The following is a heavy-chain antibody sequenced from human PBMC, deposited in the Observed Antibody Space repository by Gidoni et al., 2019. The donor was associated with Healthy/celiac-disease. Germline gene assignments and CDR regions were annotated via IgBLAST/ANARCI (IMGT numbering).Heavy chain of an antibody. D-gene: IGHD2-15*01. CDR3: ARIPLECSGGSCYGAFDI. Sequence: QVTLKESGPVLVKPTETLTLTCTVSGFSLSNARMGVSWIRQPPGKALEWLAHIFSNDEKSYSTSLKSRLTISKDTSKSQVVLTMTNMDPVDTATYYCARIPLECSGGSCYGAFDIWGQGTMVTVSS. CDR2: IFSNDEK. CDR1: GFSLSNARMG. V-gene: IGHV2-26*01. J-gene: IGHJ3*02.